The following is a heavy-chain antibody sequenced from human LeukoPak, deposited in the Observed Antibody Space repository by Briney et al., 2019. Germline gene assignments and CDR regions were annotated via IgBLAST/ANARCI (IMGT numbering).Heavy chain of an antibody. V-gene: IGHV1-69*05. J-gene: IGHJ6*03. D-gene: IGHD3-3*01. CDR1: GGTFSSYA. CDR2: IIPIFGTA. Sequence: GASVKVSCKASGGTFSSYAISWVRQAPGQGLEWMGGIIPIFGTANYAQKFQGRATITTDESTSTAYMELSSLRSEDTAVYYCARGDFWSGYSTMDVWGKGTTVTVSS. CDR3: ARGDFWSGYSTMDV.